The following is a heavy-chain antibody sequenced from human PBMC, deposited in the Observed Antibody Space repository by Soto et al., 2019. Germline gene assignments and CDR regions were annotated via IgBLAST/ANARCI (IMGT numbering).Heavy chain of an antibody. CDR1: GFTFSSYG. J-gene: IGHJ4*02. CDR3: ASPVGDYTYSGDDSEDY. D-gene: IGHD5-12*01. CDR2: ISYDGSNK. Sequence: SLRLSCAASGFTFSSYGMHWVRQAPGKGLEWVAVISYDGSNKYYADSVKGRFTISRDNSKNTLYLQMNSLRAEDTAVYYCASPVGDYTYSGDDSEDYWGQGTLVTVSS. V-gene: IGHV3-30*03.